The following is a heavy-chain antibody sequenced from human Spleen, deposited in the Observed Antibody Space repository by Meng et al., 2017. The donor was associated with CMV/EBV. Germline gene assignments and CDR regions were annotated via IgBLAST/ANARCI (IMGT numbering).Heavy chain of an antibody. CDR2: INPNTGGT. J-gene: IGHJ3*02. V-gene: IGHV1-2*02. CDR1: GYTFIGYY. CDR3: ATSRGLGAFDI. D-gene: IGHD3-10*01. Sequence: ASVKVSCKASGYTFIGYYIHWVRQAPGQGLEWMGWINPNTGGTNYAQKFQDRVTMTRDTSITTAYMELSRLRSDDTAVYYCATSRGLGAFDIWGQGTMVTVSS.